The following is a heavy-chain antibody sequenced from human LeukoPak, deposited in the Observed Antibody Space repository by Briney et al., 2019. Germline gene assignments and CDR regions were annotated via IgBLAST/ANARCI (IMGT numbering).Heavy chain of an antibody. V-gene: IGHV3-20*04. CDR3: ARAGQEWFGELGFDQ. Sequence: GGSLRLSCAASGFTFDDYGLTWVRQAPGKGLEWVSGINWNGVSTGYADSVKGRFTISRDNAKNSLYLQTNSLRAEDTAVYYCARAGQEWFGELGFDQWGQGTLVIVSS. J-gene: IGHJ4*02. CDR2: INWNGVST. D-gene: IGHD3-10*01. CDR1: GFTFDDYG.